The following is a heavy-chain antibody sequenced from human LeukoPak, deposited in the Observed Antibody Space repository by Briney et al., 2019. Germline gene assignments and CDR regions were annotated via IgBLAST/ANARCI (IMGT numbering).Heavy chain of an antibody. CDR3: ASGEVVPAATFDY. D-gene: IGHD2-2*01. CDR2: INHSGST. Sequence: PSETLSLTCAVYGGSFSGYYWSWIRQPPGKGLEWIGEINHSGSTNYNPSLKSRVTISVDTSKNQFSLKLSSVTAADTAVYYCASGEVVPAATFDYWGQGTLVTVSS. V-gene: IGHV4-34*01. J-gene: IGHJ4*02. CDR1: GGSFSGYY.